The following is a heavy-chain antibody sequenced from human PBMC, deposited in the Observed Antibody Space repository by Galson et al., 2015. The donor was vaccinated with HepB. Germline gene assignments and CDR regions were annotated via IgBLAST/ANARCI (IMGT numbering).Heavy chain of an antibody. CDR1: GGTFSSYA. CDR3: AKASYCTNGVCYGGYIFDY. J-gene: IGHJ4*02. V-gene: IGHV1-69*04. Sequence: SVKVSCKASGGTFSSYAISWVRQAPGQGLEWMGRIIPILGIANYAQKFQGRVTITADKSTSTAYMELSSLRSEDTAVYYCAKASYCTNGVCYGGYIFDYWAREPWSPSPQ. CDR2: IIPILGIA. D-gene: IGHD2-8*01.